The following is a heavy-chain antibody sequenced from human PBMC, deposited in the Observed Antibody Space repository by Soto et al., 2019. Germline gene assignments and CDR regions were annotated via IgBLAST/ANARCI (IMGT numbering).Heavy chain of an antibody. CDR2: IGTAGGT. Sequence: EVQLVESGGGLVQPGGSLRLSCAASGFTFSSYDMHWVRQPTGKGLEWVSGIGTAGGTYYPGSVKGRFTISRENAKNSLYLQMNSLRAGDTAVYYCARAGNSGSWYFDLWGRGTLVTVSS. CDR3: ARAGNSGSWYFDL. J-gene: IGHJ2*01. CDR1: GFTFSSYD. D-gene: IGHD5-12*01. V-gene: IGHV3-13*04.